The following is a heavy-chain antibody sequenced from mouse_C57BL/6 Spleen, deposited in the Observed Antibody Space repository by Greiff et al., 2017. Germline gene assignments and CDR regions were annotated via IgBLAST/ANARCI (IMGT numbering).Heavy chain of an antibody. D-gene: IGHD1-1*01. CDR3: ARDKNYGSLDY. V-gene: IGHV5-16*01. Sequence: DVKLVESEGGLVQPGSSMKLSCTASGFTFSDYYMAWVRQVPEKGLEWVANINYDGSSTYYLDSLKSRFIISRDNAKNILYLQMSSLKSEDTATYYCARDKNYGSLDYWGQGTTLTVSS. CDR2: INYDGSST. CDR1: GFTFSDYY. J-gene: IGHJ2*01.